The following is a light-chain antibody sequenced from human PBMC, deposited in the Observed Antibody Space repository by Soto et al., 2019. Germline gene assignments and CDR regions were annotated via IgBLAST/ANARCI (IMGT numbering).Light chain of an antibody. CDR1: QSVSSN. J-gene: IGKJ1*01. CDR2: GAS. Sequence: PGGRATLSCRASQSVSSNLAWYQQKPGQAPRLLIYGASTRATGIPARFSGSGSGTDFTLTISRLEPEDFAVYYCQQYGSSPQTFGQGTKVDNK. V-gene: IGKV3-20*01. CDR3: QQYGSSPQT.